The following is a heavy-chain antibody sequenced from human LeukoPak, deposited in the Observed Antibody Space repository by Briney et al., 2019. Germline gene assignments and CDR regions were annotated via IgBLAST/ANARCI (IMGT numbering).Heavy chain of an antibody. CDR1: GFTFSSYA. V-gene: IGHV3-30-3*01. Sequence: SGGSLRLSCAASGFTFSSYAMHWVRQAPGKGLEWVAVISYDGSNKYYADSVKGRFTISRDNSKNTLYLQMNCLRAEDTAVYYCARDPAYYGSGSYYYYGMDVWGQGTTVTVSS. CDR3: ARDPAYYGSGSYYYYGMDV. D-gene: IGHD3-10*01. CDR2: ISYDGSNK. J-gene: IGHJ6*02.